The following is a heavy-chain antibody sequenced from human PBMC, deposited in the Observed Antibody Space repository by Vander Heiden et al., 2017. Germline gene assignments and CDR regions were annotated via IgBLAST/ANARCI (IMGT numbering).Heavy chain of an antibody. D-gene: IGHD3-16*01. V-gene: IGHV3-48*01. CDR1: GFTLSSHS. J-gene: IGHJ4*02. CDR2: ISSSSSTI. Sequence: EVQLVESGGVLVQPAGSLRLSCAASGFTLSSHSMNWVRQAPGKGLEWVSYISSSSSTIYYADSVKGRFTISRDNAKNSLYLQMNSLRAEDTAVYYCARGKGGYYFDYWGQGTLVTVSS. CDR3: ARGKGGYYFDY.